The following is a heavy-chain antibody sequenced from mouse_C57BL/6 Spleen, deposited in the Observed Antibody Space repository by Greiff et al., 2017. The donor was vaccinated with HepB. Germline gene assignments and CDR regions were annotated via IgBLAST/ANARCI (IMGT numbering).Heavy chain of an antibody. CDR3: GRSARGWFAY. V-gene: IGHV14-3*02. Sequence: EVQLQQSGAELVKPGASVKLSCTASGFNIKDTYMHWVKQRPEQGLEWIGRIDPANGNTKYDPKFQGKATFTADTSSNTAYMQLSSLTTEDSAIYYAGRSARGWFAYWGQGTLVTVSA. J-gene: IGHJ3*01. CDR2: IDPANGNT. CDR1: GFNIKDTY.